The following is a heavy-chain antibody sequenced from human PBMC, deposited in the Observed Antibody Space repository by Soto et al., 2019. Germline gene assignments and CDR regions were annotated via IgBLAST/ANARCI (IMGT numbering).Heavy chain of an antibody. V-gene: IGHV1-18*01. Sequence: QVHLVQSGAEVKKPGASVKVSCKGSGYAFTTYGITWVRQARGQGLEWMGWISAHNGNTNYAQKLQGRVTVTRGTSTSTDYMELRSLRSDDTAVYYCARGRYGDYWGQGALVTVSS. CDR3: ARGRYGDY. D-gene: IGHD1-1*01. CDR1: GYAFTTYG. J-gene: IGHJ4*02. CDR2: ISAHNGNT.